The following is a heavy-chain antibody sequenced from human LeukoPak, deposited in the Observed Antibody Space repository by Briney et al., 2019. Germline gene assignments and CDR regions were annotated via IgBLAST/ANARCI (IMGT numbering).Heavy chain of an antibody. Sequence: TSETLSLTCTVSGGSISSSSYYWGWIRQPPGKGLEWIGSIYYSGSTYYNPSLKSRVTISVDTSKNQFSLKLSSVTAADTAVYYCATPGGGNSSSWLYYYGMDVWGQGTTVTVSS. J-gene: IGHJ6*02. V-gene: IGHV4-39*01. CDR3: ATPGGGNSSSWLYYYGMDV. D-gene: IGHD6-13*01. CDR1: GGSISSSSYY. CDR2: IYYSGST.